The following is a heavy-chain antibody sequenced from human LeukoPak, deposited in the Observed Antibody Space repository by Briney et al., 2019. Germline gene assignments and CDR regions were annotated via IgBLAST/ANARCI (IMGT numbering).Heavy chain of an antibody. CDR2: INHSGST. D-gene: IGHD6-13*01. V-gene: IGHV4-34*01. CDR3: ASIAAAGTLF. CDR1: GGSFSGYY. J-gene: IGHJ4*02. Sequence: PSETLSLTCAVYGGSFSGYYWSWIRQPPGKGLEWIGEINHSGSTNYNPSLKSRVTISVDTSKNQFSLKLSSVTAADTAVYYCASIAAAGTLFWGQGTLVTVSS.